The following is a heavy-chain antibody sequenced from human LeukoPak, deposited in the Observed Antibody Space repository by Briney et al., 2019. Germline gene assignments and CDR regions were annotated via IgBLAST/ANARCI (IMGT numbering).Heavy chain of an antibody. J-gene: IGHJ4*02. V-gene: IGHV1-8*01. Sequence: ASVKVSCKASGYTFTSYDINWVRQATGQGLEWVGYMNPNSGNTGYAQKFQGRVTITKDTSISTAYMDLSSLTSEDTAVYYCARETFDSWGQGTLVTVSS. CDR3: ARETFDS. CDR1: GYTFTSYD. CDR2: MNPNSGNT.